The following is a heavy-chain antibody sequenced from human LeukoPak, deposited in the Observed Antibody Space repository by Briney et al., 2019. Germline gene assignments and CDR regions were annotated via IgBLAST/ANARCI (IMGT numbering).Heavy chain of an antibody. CDR1: GFTFSSYG. CDR2: ISYDGSNK. CDR3: ATSDY. V-gene: IGHV3-30*03. J-gene: IGHJ4*02. Sequence: PGRSLRLSCAASGFTFSSYGMHWVRQAPGKGLEWVAVISYDGSNKYYADSVKGRFTISRDNAKNTLYLQMNSLRAEDTAVYYCATSDYWGQGTLVTVSS.